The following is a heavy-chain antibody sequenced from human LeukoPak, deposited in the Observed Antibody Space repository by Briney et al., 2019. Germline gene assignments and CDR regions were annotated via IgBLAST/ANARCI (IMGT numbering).Heavy chain of an antibody. CDR1: GFTFSSYS. CDR2: ISSSSTI. V-gene: IGHV3-48*01. J-gene: IGHJ3*02. Sequence: GGSLRLSCAASGFTFSSYSMNWVRQAPGKGLEWVSYISSSSTIYYADSVKGRFTISRDNAKNSLYLQMNSLRAEDTAVYYCAKDQDAFDIWGQGTMVTVSS. CDR3: AKDQDAFDI.